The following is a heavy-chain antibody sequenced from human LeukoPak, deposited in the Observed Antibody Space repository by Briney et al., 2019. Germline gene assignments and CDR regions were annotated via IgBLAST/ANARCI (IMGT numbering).Heavy chain of an antibody. J-gene: IGHJ4*02. Sequence: GGFLRLSCAASGFTFSNYWMHWVRQAPGKGLVWVSRIKSDGSRTDYADSVKGRFTISRDNSKNTLYLQMNSLRAEDTAVYYCAKALWPGPYYFDYWGQGTLVTVSS. CDR3: AKALWPGPYYFDY. D-gene: IGHD1-14*01. CDR2: IKSDGSRT. CDR1: GFTFSNYW. V-gene: IGHV3-74*01.